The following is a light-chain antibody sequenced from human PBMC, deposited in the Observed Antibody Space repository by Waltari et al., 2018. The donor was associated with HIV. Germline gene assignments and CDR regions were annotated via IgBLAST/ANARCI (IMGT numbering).Light chain of an antibody. J-gene: IGKJ3*01. V-gene: IGKV1-27*01. Sequence: DIQMTQSPSSLSASVGDRVTITCRADQAINNYLAWYQQKHGGAPRLLIYATSTLQAGVPSRFSCSGSVTDVTLTISGLQPEDVATYYCQKYKSAPFTFGPGTKVDIK. CDR1: QAINNY. CDR2: ATS. CDR3: QKYKSAPFT.